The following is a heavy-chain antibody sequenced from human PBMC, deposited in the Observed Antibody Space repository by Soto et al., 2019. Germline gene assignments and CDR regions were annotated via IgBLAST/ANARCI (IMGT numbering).Heavy chain of an antibody. CDR3: ARGEYSSSSSFFLFDY. CDR2: INHSGST. V-gene: IGHV4-34*01. CDR1: GGSFSGYY. D-gene: IGHD6-6*01. J-gene: IGHJ4*02. Sequence: SETLSLTCAVYGGSFSGYYWSWIRQPPGKGLEWIGEINHSGSTNYNPSLKSRVTISVDTSKNQFSLKLSSVTAADTAVYYCARGEYSSSSSFFLFDYWGQGTLVTVSS.